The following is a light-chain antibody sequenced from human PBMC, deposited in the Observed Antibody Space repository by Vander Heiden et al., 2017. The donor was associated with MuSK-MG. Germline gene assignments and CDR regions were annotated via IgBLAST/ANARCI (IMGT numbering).Light chain of an antibody. CDR2: GNS. Sequence: QSALTQPPSVSCAPARRVTISCTGSSSNIGAGYDVHWYQQLPGTAPKLLIYGNSNRPSGVPDRFSGSKSGTSASLAITGLQAEDEADYYCQSYDSSLSGPVVFGGGTKLTVL. CDR1: SSNIGAGYD. CDR3: QSYDSSLSGPVV. J-gene: IGLJ2*01. V-gene: IGLV1-40*01.